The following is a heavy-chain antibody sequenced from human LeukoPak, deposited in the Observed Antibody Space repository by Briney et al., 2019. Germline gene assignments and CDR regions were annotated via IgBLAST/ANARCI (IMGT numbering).Heavy chain of an antibody. D-gene: IGHD1-26*01. CDR1: GHSFINYW. CDR3: ARIAAAWYGGS. J-gene: IGHJ4*02. Sequence: GESLKISCKGPGHSFINYWIAWVRQMPGKGLEWMGIIFPGDSHTRYSPSFQGQVTISADMSTDTAYLQWSSLRASDTAMYYCARIAAAWYGGSWGQGTLVFVSS. CDR2: IFPGDSHT. V-gene: IGHV5-51*01.